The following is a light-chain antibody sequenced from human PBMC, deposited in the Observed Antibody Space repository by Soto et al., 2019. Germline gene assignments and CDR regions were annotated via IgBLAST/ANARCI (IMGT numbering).Light chain of an antibody. J-gene: IGKJ2*01. CDR3: QQYNSYSYT. V-gene: IGKV1-5*03. CDR1: QSISSW. CDR2: KAS. Sequence: DIKMTQSPSTLSASVGDRVTITCRASQSISSWLAWYQQKPGKAPKLLIYKASSLESGVPSRFSGSGSGTEFTLTISSLQPDDFATYYGQQYNSYSYTFGQGTKLEIK.